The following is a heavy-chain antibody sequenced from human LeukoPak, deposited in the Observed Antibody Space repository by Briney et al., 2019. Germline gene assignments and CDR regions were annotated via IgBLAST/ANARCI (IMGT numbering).Heavy chain of an antibody. V-gene: IGHV1-46*01. D-gene: IGHD1-26*01. CDR2: INPSGGST. Sequence: ASVKVSCKASGYTFTSYYMHWVRQAPGQGLEWMGIINPSGGSTSYAQKFQGRVTMTRDTSISTAYMELSRLRSDDTAVYYCARDSRYSGSYYDFDYWGQGTLVTVSS. J-gene: IGHJ4*02. CDR1: GYTFTSYY. CDR3: ARDSRYSGSYYDFDY.